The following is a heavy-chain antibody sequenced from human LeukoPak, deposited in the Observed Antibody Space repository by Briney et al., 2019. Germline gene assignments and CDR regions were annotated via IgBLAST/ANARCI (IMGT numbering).Heavy chain of an antibody. V-gene: IGHV4-38-2*02. CDR1: GYSISSGYY. Sequence: SSETLSLTCTVSGYSISSGYYWGWIRQPPGKGLEWIGSIYHSGSTYYNPSLKSRVTISVDTSKNQFSLKLSSVTAADTAVYYCASYYGGKGGDYWGQGTLVTVSS. CDR2: IYHSGST. CDR3: ASYYGGKGGDY. D-gene: IGHD4-23*01. J-gene: IGHJ4*02.